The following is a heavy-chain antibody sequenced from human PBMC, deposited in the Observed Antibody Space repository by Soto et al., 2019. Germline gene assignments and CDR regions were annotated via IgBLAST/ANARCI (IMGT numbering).Heavy chain of an antibody. CDR2: IYYSGST. Sequence: PSETLSLTCTVSGGYISSSSYYWGWIRQPPGKGLEWIGSIYYSGSTYYNPSLKSRVTISVDTSKNQFSLKLSSVTAADTAVYYCASQNVDTAMVNAFDIWGQGTMVTVSS. V-gene: IGHV4-39*01. D-gene: IGHD5-18*01. J-gene: IGHJ3*02. CDR1: GGYISSSSYY. CDR3: ASQNVDTAMVNAFDI.